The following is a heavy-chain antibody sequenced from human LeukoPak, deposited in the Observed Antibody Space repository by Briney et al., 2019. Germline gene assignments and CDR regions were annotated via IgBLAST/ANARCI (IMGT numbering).Heavy chain of an antibody. CDR2: IYYSGST. V-gene: IGHV4-59*01. CDR1: GGSISSYY. CDR3: ARTTYYDFWSGWGAFDI. D-gene: IGHD3-3*01. Sequence: SETLSLTCTVSGGSISSYYWSWIRQPPGKGLEWIGYIYYSGSTSYNPSLKSRVTISVDTSKNQFSLKLSSVTAADTAVYYCARTTYYDFWSGWGAFDIWGQGTMVTVSS. J-gene: IGHJ3*02.